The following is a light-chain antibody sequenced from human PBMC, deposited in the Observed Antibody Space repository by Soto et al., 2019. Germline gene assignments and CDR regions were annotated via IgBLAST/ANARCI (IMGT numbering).Light chain of an antibody. J-gene: IGKJ2*01. CDR2: GAS. CDR1: QSVSSN. V-gene: IGKV3-15*01. CDR3: QQYTNWPPLT. Sequence: EIVMTQSPATLSVSPGERATLSCRASQSVSSNLAWYQQKPGQAPRLLIYGASTRATGIPARFSGSGSGTAFTLTISSLPPEAFAVYYCQQYTNWPPLTFGQGTKLEIK.